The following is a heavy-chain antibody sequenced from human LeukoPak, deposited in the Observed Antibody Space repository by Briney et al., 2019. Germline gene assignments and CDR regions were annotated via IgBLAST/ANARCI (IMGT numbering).Heavy chain of an antibody. V-gene: IGHV3-74*01. CDR3: ASGYCSGGNCYSG. CDR2: INSDGRTT. J-gene: IGHJ4*02. D-gene: IGHD2-15*01. Sequence: GGSLRLSSAASGFSLTSYWMQWVRQAPGKGLVWVSRINSDGRTTSYADPVKGRFTISRDNAKNTVYLQMNSLRVEDTAVYYCASGYCSGGNCYSGWGQGTLVTVSS. CDR1: GFSLTSYW.